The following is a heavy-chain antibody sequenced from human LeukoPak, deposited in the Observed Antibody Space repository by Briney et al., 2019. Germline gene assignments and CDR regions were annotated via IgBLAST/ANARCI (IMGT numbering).Heavy chain of an antibody. Sequence: PSETLSLTCTVSGGSISSSSYYWGWIRQPPGKGLEWIGSIYYSGSTYYNPSLKSRVTISVDTSKNQFSLKLSSVTAADTAVYYCARHERHLRLASAFDIWGQGTMVTVSS. J-gene: IGHJ3*02. V-gene: IGHV4-39*01. CDR2: IYYSGST. D-gene: IGHD3-9*01. CDR1: GGSISSSSYY. CDR3: ARHERHLRLASAFDI.